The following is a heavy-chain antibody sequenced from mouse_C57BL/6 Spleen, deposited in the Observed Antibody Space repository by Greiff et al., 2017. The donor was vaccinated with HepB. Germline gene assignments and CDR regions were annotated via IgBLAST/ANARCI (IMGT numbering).Heavy chain of an antibody. CDR1: GFNIKNTY. CDR3: ARDVGYGNYDAMDY. J-gene: IGHJ4*01. Sequence: VQLKESVAELVRPGASVKLSCTASGFNIKNTYMHWVKQRPEQGLEWIGRIDPANGNTKYAPKFQGKATITADTSSNTAYLQLSSLTSEDTAIYYCARDVGYGNYDAMDYWGQGTSVTVSS. V-gene: IGHV14-3*01. D-gene: IGHD2-10*02. CDR2: IDPANGNT.